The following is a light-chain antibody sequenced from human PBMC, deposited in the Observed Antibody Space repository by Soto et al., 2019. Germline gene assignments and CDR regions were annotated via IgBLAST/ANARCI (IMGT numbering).Light chain of an antibody. CDR3: LQHYNFPFT. Sequence: AIQMTQSPSSLSASVGDRVTISCRASQDIRNDLGWYQQKPRKAPKLLIYAASSLQSGVPSRFSGSGSGTDFALTISSLQPEDFATYYWLQHYNFPFTFGQGTKLQIK. CDR2: AAS. V-gene: IGKV1-6*01. CDR1: QDIRND. J-gene: IGKJ2*01.